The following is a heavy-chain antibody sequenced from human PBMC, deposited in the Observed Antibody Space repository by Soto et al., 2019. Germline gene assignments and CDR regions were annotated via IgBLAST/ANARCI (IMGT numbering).Heavy chain of an antibody. Sequence: PGESLKISCKGSGYSFTSYWISWVRQMPGKGLEWMGRIDPSDSYTNYSPSFQGHVTISADKSISTAYLQWSSLKASDTAMYYCARQRYYYDSSGYHDAFDIWGQGTMVTVSS. CDR1: GYSFTSYW. CDR3: ARQRYYYDSSGYHDAFDI. J-gene: IGHJ3*02. CDR2: IDPSDSYT. D-gene: IGHD3-22*01. V-gene: IGHV5-10-1*01.